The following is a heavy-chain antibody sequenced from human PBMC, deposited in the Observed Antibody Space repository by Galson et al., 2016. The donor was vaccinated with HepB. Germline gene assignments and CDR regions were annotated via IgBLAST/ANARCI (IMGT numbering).Heavy chain of an antibody. CDR3: ARGRGISYYGFWSGYSLDY. D-gene: IGHD3-3*01. Sequence: SVKVSCKASGYTFTSYDINWVRQATGQGLEWMGWMNPNSDNSGYAQRFQGRVTMTRHTSMSTAYMELSSLRADDTAVYFCARGRGISYYGFWSGYSLDYWGQGPLVTVSS. V-gene: IGHV1-8*01. J-gene: IGHJ4*02. CDR1: GYTFTSYD. CDR2: MNPNSDNS.